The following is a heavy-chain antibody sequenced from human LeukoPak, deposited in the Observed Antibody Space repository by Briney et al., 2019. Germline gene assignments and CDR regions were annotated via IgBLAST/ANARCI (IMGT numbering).Heavy chain of an antibody. Sequence: ASVKVSCKASGYTFTSHYMHWVRQAPGQGLEWMGIINPSGGSTSYAQKFQGRVTMTRDTSTSTVYMELSSLRSEDTAVYYCARDLGHYYGSGSYFDYWGQGTLVTVSS. CDR1: GYTFTSHY. D-gene: IGHD3-10*01. CDR3: ARDLGHYYGSGSYFDY. CDR2: INPSGGST. V-gene: IGHV1-46*01. J-gene: IGHJ4*02.